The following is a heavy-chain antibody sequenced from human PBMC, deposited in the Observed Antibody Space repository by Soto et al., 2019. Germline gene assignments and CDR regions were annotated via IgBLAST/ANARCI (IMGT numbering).Heavy chain of an antibody. V-gene: IGHV1-69*01. D-gene: IGHD2-15*01. Sequence: QVQLVQSGAEVKKPGSSVKVSCKASGGTFSSYAISWVRQAPGQGLEWMGGIIPIFGTANYAQKFQGRVTITANESTSTAYMELSSLRSEDTAVYYCARGSPAVVVAANNWFAPWGQGTLVPVSS. CDR3: ARGSPAVVVAANNWFAP. CDR2: IIPIFGTA. CDR1: GGTFSSYA. J-gene: IGHJ5*02.